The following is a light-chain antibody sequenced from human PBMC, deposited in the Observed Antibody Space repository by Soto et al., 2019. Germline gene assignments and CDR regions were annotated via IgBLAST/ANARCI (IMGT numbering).Light chain of an antibody. CDR1: QSVSYY. J-gene: IGKJ4*01. CDR3: QVRSNWPV. CDR2: DAS. Sequence: EIVLSQSPTTLSLSPGERATLSFRASQSVSYYLAWYQHKPGQAPRLLIYDASNRATGIPARFSGSGSGTDFTLTISSLEPEDFATYYCQVRSNWPVFGGGTKVDIK. V-gene: IGKV3-11*01.